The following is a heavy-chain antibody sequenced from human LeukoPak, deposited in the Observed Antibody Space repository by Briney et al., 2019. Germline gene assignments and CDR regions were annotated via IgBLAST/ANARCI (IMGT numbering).Heavy chain of an antibody. CDR1: GGSISSGGYY. Sequence: PSQALSLTCTVSGGSISSGGYYWSWIRQPPGKGLEWIGYIYHSGSTYYNPSLKSRVTISVDRSKNQFSLKLSSVTAADTAVYYCARRRTRYSSLDPWGQGTLVTVSS. CDR2: IYHSGST. D-gene: IGHD6-13*01. CDR3: ARRRTRYSSLDP. J-gene: IGHJ5*02. V-gene: IGHV4-30-2*02.